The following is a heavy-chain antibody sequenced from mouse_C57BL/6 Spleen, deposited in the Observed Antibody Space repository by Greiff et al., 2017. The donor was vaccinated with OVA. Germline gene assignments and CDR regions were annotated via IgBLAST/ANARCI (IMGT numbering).Heavy chain of an antibody. D-gene: IGHD3-3*01. CDR3: ARGRAEYYLDD. CDR2: INPSSGYT. CDR1: GYTFTSYW. Sequence: QVQLKESGAELAKPGASVKLSCKASGYTFTSYWMHWVKQRPGQGLEWIGYINPSSGYTKYNQKFKDKATLTADKSSSTAYMQLSSLTYEDSAVYYCARGRAEYYLDDWGQGTTLTVAS. V-gene: IGHV1-7*01. J-gene: IGHJ2*01.